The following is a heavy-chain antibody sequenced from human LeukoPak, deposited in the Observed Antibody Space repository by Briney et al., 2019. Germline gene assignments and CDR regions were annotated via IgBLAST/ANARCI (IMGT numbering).Heavy chain of an antibody. Sequence: SETLSLTCTVSGGSISRYYWSWLRQPPGKGLEWMGYIYYSGRTNYNPSLKRRVTISVDTSKNQFSLRLSSVPAADTAIYYCGRGTSSWYQGHYFDNWGQGTLVTVSS. CDR2: IYYSGRT. D-gene: IGHD6-13*01. CDR1: GGSISRYY. V-gene: IGHV4-59*01. CDR3: GRGTSSWYQGHYFDN. J-gene: IGHJ4*02.